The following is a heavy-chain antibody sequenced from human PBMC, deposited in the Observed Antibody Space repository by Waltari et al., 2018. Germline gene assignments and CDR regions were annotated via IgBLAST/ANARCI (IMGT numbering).Heavy chain of an antibody. CDR3: AKRDIVARGALES. Sequence: VQLVASGGGLVQPGRSLRLSCAASGFPFDDYAMHLCRQAPGKGLEWVSGISWNSGSICYADSVKGRFTISRDNAKNSLYLQMNSLRAEDTALYYCAKRDIVARGALESWGQGTLVTVSS. CDR1: GFPFDDYA. D-gene: IGHD5-12*01. V-gene: IGHV3-9*01. CDR2: ISWNSGSI. J-gene: IGHJ5*02.